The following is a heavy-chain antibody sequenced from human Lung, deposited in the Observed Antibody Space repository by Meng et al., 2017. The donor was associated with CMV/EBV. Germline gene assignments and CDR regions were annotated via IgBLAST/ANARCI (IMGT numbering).Heavy chain of an antibody. CDR2: IYYSGST. CDR3: AREEGIGGFDP. CDR1: GGSMSSYY. V-gene: IGHV4-59*01. Sequence: QVQLPGPGPGLVTPSQTLSLTGTVSGGSMSSYYWSWIRQPPGKGLEWIGYIYYSGSTNYNPSLKSRVTISVDTSKNQFSLKLSSVTAADTAVYYCAREEGIGGFDPWGQGTLVTVSS. D-gene: IGHD3-10*01. J-gene: IGHJ5*02.